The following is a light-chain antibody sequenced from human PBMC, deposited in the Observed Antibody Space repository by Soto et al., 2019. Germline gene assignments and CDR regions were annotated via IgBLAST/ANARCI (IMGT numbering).Light chain of an antibody. CDR3: QKYNSAPRT. Sequence: DIQMTQSPSSLSASVGDRAPITCRASQGISNYLAWYQQKPGKVPKLLIYAASTLQSGVPSRFSGSGSGTDFTLTISSLQPEDVATYYCQKYNSAPRTFGQGTKVDIK. CDR2: AAS. CDR1: QGISNY. V-gene: IGKV1-27*01. J-gene: IGKJ1*01.